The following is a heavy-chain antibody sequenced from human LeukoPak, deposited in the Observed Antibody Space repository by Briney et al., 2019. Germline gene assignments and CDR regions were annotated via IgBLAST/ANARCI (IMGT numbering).Heavy chain of an antibody. CDR3: ARNGRNIAATGYYFLY. V-gene: IGHV3-23*01. J-gene: IGHJ4*02. Sequence: PGGSLRLSCTVSGFTFSDYAISWVRQAPGKGLEWVSSISGSGAGTYYADSVKGRFTISRDNSKNTLYVQMNNLRVEDTAVYYCARNGRNIAATGYYFLYWGQGTLVTVSS. CDR2: ISGSGAGT. CDR1: GFTFSDYA. D-gene: IGHD6-13*01.